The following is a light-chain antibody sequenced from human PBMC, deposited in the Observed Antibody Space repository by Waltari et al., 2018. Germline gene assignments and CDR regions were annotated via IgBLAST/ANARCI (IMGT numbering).Light chain of an antibody. CDR2: NAS. CDR1: QSVSSY. V-gene: IGKV3-11*01. J-gene: IGKJ1*01. CDR3: QQRSNWPRT. Sequence: EIVFTQSPAPLSSSLGERATLSCSASQSVSSYLAWYQQKPGQSPSLRIYNASNRATDSPARFSGRGSGTDFTLTISSLEPEDLAVYYCQQRSNWPRTFCQGTKVEIK.